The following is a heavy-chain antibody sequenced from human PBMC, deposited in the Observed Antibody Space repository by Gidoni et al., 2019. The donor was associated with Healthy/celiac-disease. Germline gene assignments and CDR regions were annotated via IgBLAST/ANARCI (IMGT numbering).Heavy chain of an antibody. J-gene: IGHJ6*02. CDR2: IIPIFGTA. CDR3: AGNIVVVPAAIIETYYYYGMDV. D-gene: IGHD2-2*01. V-gene: IGHV1-69*01. CDR1: GGTFSSYA. Sequence: QVQLVQSGAEVKKPGSSVKVSCKASGGTFSSYAISWVRQAPGQGLEWMGGIIPIFGTANYAQKFQGRVTITADESTSTAYMELSSLRSEDTAVYYCAGNIVVVPAAIIETYYYYGMDVWGQGTTVTVSS.